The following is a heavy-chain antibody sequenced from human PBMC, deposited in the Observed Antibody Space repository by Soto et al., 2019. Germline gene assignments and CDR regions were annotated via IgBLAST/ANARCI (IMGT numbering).Heavy chain of an antibody. J-gene: IGHJ4*02. CDR1: GFSLSTSGVG. CDR2: IYWSGDE. D-gene: IGHD6-19*01. CDR3: AHRPSGWYLFDY. V-gene: IGHV2-5*01. Sequence: SGPTLVNPTQTLTLTCSFSGFSLSTSGVGVGWIRQSPGKALEWLAHIYWSGDEHYGPSLKSRLSITKDTSKNQVVLTMTNMDLVDTATYYCAHRPSGWYLFDYWGQGTLVTVSS.